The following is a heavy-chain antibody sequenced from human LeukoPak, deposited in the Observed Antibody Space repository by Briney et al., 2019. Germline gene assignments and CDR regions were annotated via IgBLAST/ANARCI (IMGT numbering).Heavy chain of an antibody. CDR3: ARDSISGSYYGGLDY. CDR2: ISSSSSTI. V-gene: IGHV3-48*01. D-gene: IGHD1-26*01. CDR1: GFTFSSYS. J-gene: IGHJ4*02. Sequence: PGGSLRLSXAASGFTFSSYSMNWVRQAPGKGLEWVSYISSSSSTIYYADSVKGRFTISRDNAKNSLYLQMNSLRAEDTAVYYCARDSISGSYYGGLDYWGQGTLVTVSS.